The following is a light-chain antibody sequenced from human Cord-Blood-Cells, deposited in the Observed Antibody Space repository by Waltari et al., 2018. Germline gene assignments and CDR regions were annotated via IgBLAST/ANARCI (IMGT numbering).Light chain of an antibody. Sequence: QSALTQPASVSGSPGQSITISCTGTSSDVGGYNYVSWYQQHPGKAPKLMIYEVSKRPSGVPDRFSGSKSCNTASLTVSGLQAEDEADYYCSSYAGSNNVVFGGGTKLTVL. CDR3: SSYAGSNNVV. J-gene: IGLJ2*01. CDR1: SSDVGGYNY. CDR2: EVS. V-gene: IGLV2-8*01.